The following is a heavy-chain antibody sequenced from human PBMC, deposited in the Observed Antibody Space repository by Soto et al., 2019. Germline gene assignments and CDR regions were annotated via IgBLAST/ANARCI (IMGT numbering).Heavy chain of an antibody. CDR2: IYYSGST. J-gene: IGHJ5*02. D-gene: IGHD1-26*01. CDR3: AGQWELGPVYWFDP. CDR1: GGSVSSGSYY. Sequence: SSETLSLTCTVSGGSVSSGSYYWSWIRQPPGKGLEWIGYIYYSGSTNYNPSLKSRVTISVDTSKNQFSLKLSSVTAADTAVYYCAGQWELGPVYWFDPWGQGTLDTVSS. V-gene: IGHV4-61*01.